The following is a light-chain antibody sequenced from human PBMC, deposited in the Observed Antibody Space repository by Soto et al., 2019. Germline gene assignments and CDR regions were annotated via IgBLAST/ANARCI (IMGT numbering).Light chain of an antibody. J-gene: IGKJ5*01. CDR2: DAS. CDR1: QDISNR. Sequence: DIQMTQSPSSLSASVGDRITITCQASQDISNRLNWYHQKPGKAPNLLIYDASNLAAGVPSGFSGSGSGTDFTLTISSLQPEDFATYYCQQSFNSPPITLGQGTRLDIK. V-gene: IGKV1-39*01. CDR3: QQSFNSPPIT.